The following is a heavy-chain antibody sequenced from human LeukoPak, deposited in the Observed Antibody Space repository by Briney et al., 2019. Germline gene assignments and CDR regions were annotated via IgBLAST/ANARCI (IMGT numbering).Heavy chain of an antibody. D-gene: IGHD3-10*01. J-gene: IGHJ4*02. CDR1: GFTFSSYE. V-gene: IGHV3-48*03. CDR3: ARGTDDYGSGSYYIVGFDY. Sequence: QPGGSLRLSCAASGFTFSSYEMNWVRQAPGKGLEWVSYISSSGSTIYYADSVKGRFTISRDNAKNSPYLQMNSLRAEDTAVYYCARGTDDYGSGSYYIVGFDYWGQGTLVTVSS. CDR2: ISSSGSTI.